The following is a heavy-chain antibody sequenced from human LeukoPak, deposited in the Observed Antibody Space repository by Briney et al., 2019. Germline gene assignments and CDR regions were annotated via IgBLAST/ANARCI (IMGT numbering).Heavy chain of an antibody. Sequence: ASVKVSCKASGYTFTGYYMHWVRQAPGQGLEWMGWINPNSGGTNYAQKFQGRVTMTRDTSISTAYMELSRLRSDDTAVYYCARDSSYYGDYFSGKPFDHWGQGTLVTVSS. J-gene: IGHJ4*02. CDR1: GYTFTGYY. D-gene: IGHD4-17*01. CDR3: ARDSSYYGDYFSGKPFDH. V-gene: IGHV1-2*02. CDR2: INPNSGGT.